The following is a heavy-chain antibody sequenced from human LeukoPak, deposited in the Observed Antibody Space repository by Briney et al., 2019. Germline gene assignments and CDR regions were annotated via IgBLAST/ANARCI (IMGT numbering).Heavy chain of an antibody. D-gene: IGHD3-22*01. Sequence: HSGGSLRLSCAASGFTVSSNYMSWVRQAPGKGLAWVSTISGGSGSTYCADSAKGRFTISRDNSKNTLYLQMNSLRDEDTAVYYCAKHRFESGGYHSTDWGQGTLVTVSS. CDR2: ISGGSGST. CDR3: AKHRFESGGYHSTD. CDR1: GFTVSSNY. V-gene: IGHV3-23*01. J-gene: IGHJ4*02.